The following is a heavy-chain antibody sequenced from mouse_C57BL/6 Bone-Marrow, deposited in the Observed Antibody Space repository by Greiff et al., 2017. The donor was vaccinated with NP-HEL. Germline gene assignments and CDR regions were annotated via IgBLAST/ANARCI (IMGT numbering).Heavy chain of an antibody. CDR1: GYAFTNYL. Sequence: VQLQQSGAELVRPGTSVKVSCKASGYAFTNYLIEWVKQRPGQGLEWIGVINPGSGGTNYNEKFKGKATLTADKSSSTAYMQLSSLTSEDSAVYFCARRRYGDYFDYWGQGTTLTVSS. CDR3: ARRRYGDYFDY. J-gene: IGHJ2*01. CDR2: INPGSGGT. V-gene: IGHV1-54*01. D-gene: IGHD1-1*01.